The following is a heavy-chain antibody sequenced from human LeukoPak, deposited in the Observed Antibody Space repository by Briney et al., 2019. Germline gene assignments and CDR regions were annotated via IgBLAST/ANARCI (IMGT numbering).Heavy chain of an antibody. V-gene: IGHV4-30-4*08. D-gene: IGHD3-22*01. CDR3: ARVFPYYYDSSSGYPYAFDM. CDR1: GGSISSGDYY. Sequence: SETLSLTCTVSGGSISSGDYYWSWIRQPPGKGLEWIGYIYYSGSSYYNPSLKSRVTMSIDTSKNQFSLRLNSVTAADTAVYFCARVFPYYYDSSSGYPYAFDMWGQGTMVTVSS. J-gene: IGHJ3*02. CDR2: IYYSGSS.